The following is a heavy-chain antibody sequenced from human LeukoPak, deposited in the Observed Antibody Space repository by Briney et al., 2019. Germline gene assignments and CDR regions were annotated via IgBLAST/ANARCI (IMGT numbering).Heavy chain of an antibody. Sequence: SETLSLTCTVSGFSISSGHYWGWVRQPPGAGLEWIGSVYQSGTTYYNPSLKSRVTTSVDMSKNQFSLKLSSVTAADTAVYYCAHSIAARWFDPWGQGTLVTVSS. J-gene: IGHJ5*02. CDR2: VYQSGTT. CDR1: GFSISSGHY. CDR3: AHSIAARWFDP. D-gene: IGHD6-6*01. V-gene: IGHV4-38-2*02.